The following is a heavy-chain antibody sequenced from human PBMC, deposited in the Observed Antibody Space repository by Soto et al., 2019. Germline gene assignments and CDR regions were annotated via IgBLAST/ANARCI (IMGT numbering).Heavy chain of an antibody. CDR1: GFSFTTAGVA. D-gene: IGHD5-12*01. V-gene: IGHV2-5*01. J-gene: IGHJ4*02. Sequence: QSGPTLVNPTQTLTLTCTFSGFSFTTAGVAVGWIRQTPGGALEWLTLIYYNDDRRFSPSLKTRLTITGDTSNNQVVLSLTNVDPGDTATYFCAHSDGGYEIIYFDFWGQGIPVTVSS. CDR2: IYYNDDR. CDR3: AHSDGGYEIIYFDF.